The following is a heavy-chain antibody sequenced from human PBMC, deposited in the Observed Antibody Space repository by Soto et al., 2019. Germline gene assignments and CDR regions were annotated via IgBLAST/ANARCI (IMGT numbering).Heavy chain of an antibody. CDR1: GYTFTSYG. Sequence: ASVKVSCKASGYTFTSYGISWVRQAPGQGLEWMGWISAYNGNTNYAQKLQGRVTMTTDTSTSTAYMELRSLRSDDTAVYYCARSGYYDSSGYYYPFGDYFDYWGQGTLVTVSS. J-gene: IGHJ4*02. V-gene: IGHV1-18*01. D-gene: IGHD3-22*01. CDR3: ARSGYYDSSGYYYPFGDYFDY. CDR2: ISAYNGNT.